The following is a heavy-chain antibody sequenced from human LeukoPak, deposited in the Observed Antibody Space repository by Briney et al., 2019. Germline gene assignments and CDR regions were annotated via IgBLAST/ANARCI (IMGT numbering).Heavy chain of an antibody. CDR3: ARIPPHDYVDAFDI. V-gene: IGHV3-30-3*01. J-gene: IGHJ3*02. D-gene: IGHD4-17*01. CDR1: GITFSSYA. Sequence: GSLRLSCAASGITFSSYAMHWVRQAPGKGLEWVAVISYDGSNKYYADSVKGRFTISRDNSKNTLYLQMNSLRAEDTAVYYCARIPPHDYVDAFDIWGQGTMVTVSS. CDR2: ISYDGSNK.